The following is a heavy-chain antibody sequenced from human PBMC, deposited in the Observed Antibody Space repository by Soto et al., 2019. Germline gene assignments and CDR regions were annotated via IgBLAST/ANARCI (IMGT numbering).Heavy chain of an antibody. CDR2: PYYSGYT. CDR3: ARGGGYVAFDY. D-gene: IGHD5-12*01. V-gene: IGHV4-30-4*01. Sequence: QVPLQESGPGLVKPSQTLSLTCTVSGDSFSSGDYQWSWIRQPPGKGLEWIGYPYYSGYTYNNPSLKSRLTVAVDTSKNQFSLELSSVTAADTAVYYCARGGGYVAFDYWGQGTLVTVS. CDR1: GDSFSSGDYQ. J-gene: IGHJ4*02.